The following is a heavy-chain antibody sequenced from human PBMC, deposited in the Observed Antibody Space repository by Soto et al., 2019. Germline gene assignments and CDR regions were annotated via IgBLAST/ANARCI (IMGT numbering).Heavy chain of an antibody. D-gene: IGHD5-12*01. CDR3: AKDCEMATISSGPGY. V-gene: IGHV3-23*01. Sequence: PWGSLRLSCAASGFTFISYAIIFVRHAPFKWLEWVSAISGSGGSTYYADSVKGRFTISRDNSKNTLYLQMNSLRAEDTAVYYCAKDCEMATISSGPGYWGQGTLVTVSS. J-gene: IGHJ4*02. CDR1: GFTFISYA. CDR2: ISGSGGST.